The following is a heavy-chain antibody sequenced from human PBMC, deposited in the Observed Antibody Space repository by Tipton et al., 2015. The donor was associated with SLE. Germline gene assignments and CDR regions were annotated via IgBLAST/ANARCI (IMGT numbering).Heavy chain of an antibody. CDR2: IKPEGSET. CDR3: ARGPSGGSSSGHYFDY. Sequence: GSLRLSCVASGFTFSSYWMSWVRQAPGKGLEWVANIKPEGSETYYVDSVKGRFTISRDNAKDSLYLQINSLRDEDTAVYYCARGPSGGSSSGHYFDYWGQGTLVTVSS. J-gene: IGHJ4*02. CDR1: GFTFSSYW. V-gene: IGHV3-7*01. D-gene: IGHD6-6*01.